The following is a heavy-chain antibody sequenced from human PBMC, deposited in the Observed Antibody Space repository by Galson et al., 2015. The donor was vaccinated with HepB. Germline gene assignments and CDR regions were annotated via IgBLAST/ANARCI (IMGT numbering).Heavy chain of an antibody. D-gene: IGHD2-15*01. CDR1: GFTVIPNY. CDR3: TTGALFRGYNYMGG. Sequence: SLSLSCAFSGFTVIPNYMIWVRQAPGKGLDWVSLIHGAGITRYAESVKGRFTISRDASKIPMYLQMTSLRAEDTAVYYCTTGALFRGYNYMGGWGKGTTVTVSS. V-gene: IGHV3-53*01. CDR2: IHGAGIT. J-gene: IGHJ6*03.